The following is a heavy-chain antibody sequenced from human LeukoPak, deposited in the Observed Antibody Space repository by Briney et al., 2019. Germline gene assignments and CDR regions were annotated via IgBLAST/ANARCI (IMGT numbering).Heavy chain of an antibody. J-gene: IGHJ4*02. V-gene: IGHV3-74*01. D-gene: IGHD6-13*01. CDR3: ARVIAAAGG. CDR2: INSDGSST. CDR1: GFTFSSDW. Sequence: GGSLRLSCAASGFTFSSDWMHWVRHAPGKGLVWVSRINSDGSSTSYADSVKGRFTISRDNAKNTLYLEMNSLRAEDTAVYYCARVIAAAGGWGQGTLVTVSS.